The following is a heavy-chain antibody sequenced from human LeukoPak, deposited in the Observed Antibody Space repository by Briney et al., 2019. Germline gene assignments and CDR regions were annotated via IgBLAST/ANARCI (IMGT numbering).Heavy chain of an antibody. CDR1: GFTFSSYA. D-gene: IGHD3-16*01. Sequence: PGGSLRLSCAASGFTFSSYAMSWVRQAPGKGLEWVSAISGSGGSTYYADSVKGRFIISRDNSRNTLYLQMNSLRAEDPAAYYCAKGYYYYVGGSYYFDSSGHGTLVTVSS. CDR2: ISGSGGST. V-gene: IGHV3-23*01. J-gene: IGHJ4*03. CDR3: AKGYYYYVGGSYYFDS.